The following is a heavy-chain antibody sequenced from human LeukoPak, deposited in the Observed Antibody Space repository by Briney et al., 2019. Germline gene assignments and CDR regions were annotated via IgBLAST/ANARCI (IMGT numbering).Heavy chain of an antibody. CDR1: GGSISSYY. V-gene: IGHV4-59*01. CDR3: ARLTVGRVLRDY. J-gene: IGHJ4*02. D-gene: IGHD1-20*01. Sequence: SETLSLTCTVSGGSISSYYWSWIRQPPGKGLEWIGYIYYSGSTNYNPSLKSRVTISVDTSKNQFSLKLSSVTAADTAVYYCARLTVGRVLRDYWGQGTLVTVSS. CDR2: IYYSGST.